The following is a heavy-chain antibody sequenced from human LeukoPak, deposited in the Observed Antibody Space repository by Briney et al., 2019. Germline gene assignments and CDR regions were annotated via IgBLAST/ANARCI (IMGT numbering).Heavy chain of an antibody. V-gene: IGHV1-2*02. CDR2: INPNSGGT. Sequence: ASVKVSCKASGYTFTSYGISWVRQAPGQGLEWMGWINPNSGGTNYAQKFQGRVTMTRDTSISTAYMELSRLRSDDTAVYYCARDRLTMVRGVQTNWFDPWGQGTLVTVSS. CDR1: GYTFTSYG. J-gene: IGHJ5*02. D-gene: IGHD3-10*01. CDR3: ARDRLTMVRGVQTNWFDP.